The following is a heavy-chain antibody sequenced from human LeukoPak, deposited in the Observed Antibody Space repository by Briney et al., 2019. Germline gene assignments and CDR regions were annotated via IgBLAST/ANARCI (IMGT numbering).Heavy chain of an antibody. CDR1: GLTFSSYG. Sequence: PGGSLRLSCAASGLTFSSYGMNWVRKAPGKGLEGVAFIRYDGSNKYYADSVKGRFTISRDNAKNTLYLQMNSVRAEDTAVYYCARDGTDDAFDIWGQGTMVTVSS. CDR2: IRYDGSNK. D-gene: IGHD1-7*01. CDR3: ARDGTDDAFDI. J-gene: IGHJ3*02. V-gene: IGHV3-30*02.